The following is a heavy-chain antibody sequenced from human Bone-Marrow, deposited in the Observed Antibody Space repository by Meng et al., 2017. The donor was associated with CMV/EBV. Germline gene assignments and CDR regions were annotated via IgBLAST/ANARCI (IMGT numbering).Heavy chain of an antibody. CDR3: ARGRYDFWSGYPLYYYYYGMDV. V-gene: IGHV4-39*06. CDR1: GGSISSSSYY. Sequence: SETLSLPCTVSGGSISSSSYYWGWIRQPLGKGLEWIGSIYYSGSTYYNPYLKSRVTISVDTSNNQFPLKLSSVTAADTAVYYCARGRYDFWSGYPLYYYYYGMDVWGQGTTVTVSS. J-gene: IGHJ6*02. D-gene: IGHD3-3*01. CDR2: IYYSGST.